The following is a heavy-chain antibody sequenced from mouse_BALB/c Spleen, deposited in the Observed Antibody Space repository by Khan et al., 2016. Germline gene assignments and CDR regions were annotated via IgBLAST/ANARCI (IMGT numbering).Heavy chain of an antibody. Sequence: EVQLQESGPGLVKPSQSLSLTCTVTGYSITSYYAWNWIRQFPGNKLEWMGYISYSGTTTYNPSLKSRISITRDTSKNQFFLQLNSVTTEDTATYYCARWLDAMDYWGQGTSVTVSS. D-gene: IGHD2-2*01. CDR3: ARWLDAMDY. CDR1: GYSITSYYA. CDR2: ISYSGTT. V-gene: IGHV3-2*02. J-gene: IGHJ4*01.